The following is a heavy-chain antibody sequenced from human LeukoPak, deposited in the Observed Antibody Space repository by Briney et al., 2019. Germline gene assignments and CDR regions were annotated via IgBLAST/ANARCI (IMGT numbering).Heavy chain of an antibody. Sequence: ASVKVSCKASGYTFTGYYMHWVRQAPGQGLEWMGWISAYNGNTNYAQKLQGRVTMTTDTSTSTAYMELRSLRSDDTAVYYCAREDYDSSGYRGPFDYWGQGTLVTVSS. CDR3: AREDYDSSGYRGPFDY. CDR1: GYTFTGYY. D-gene: IGHD3-22*01. V-gene: IGHV1-18*04. J-gene: IGHJ4*02. CDR2: ISAYNGNT.